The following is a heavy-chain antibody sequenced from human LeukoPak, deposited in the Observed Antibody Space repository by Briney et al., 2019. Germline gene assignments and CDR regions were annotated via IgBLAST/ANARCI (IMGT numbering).Heavy chain of an antibody. CDR1: GYTFTGYY. CDR2: INPNSSGT. J-gene: IGHJ4*02. CDR3: ATTGAHSSGWYLY. V-gene: IGHV1-2*02. D-gene: IGHD6-19*01. Sequence: GASVKVSCKASGYTFTGYYMHWVRQAPGQGLEWMGWINPNSSGTNYAQKFQGRVTMTRDTSISTAYMELSRLRSDDTAVYYCATTGAHSSGWYLYWGQGTLVTVSS.